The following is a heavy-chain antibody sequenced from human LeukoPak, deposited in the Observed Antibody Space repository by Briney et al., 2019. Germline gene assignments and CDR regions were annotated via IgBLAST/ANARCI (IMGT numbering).Heavy chain of an antibody. J-gene: IGHJ5*02. Sequence: SETLSLTCNVSSGSISGYYWTWIRQPPGKGLEWIGYIFYNGNTNYNPSLKSRVTISVDTSKNQFSLKLSSVTAADTAVYYCARLRYGSGSYYNLNWFDPWGQGTLVTVSS. D-gene: IGHD3-10*01. CDR3: ARLRYGSGSYYNLNWFDP. CDR2: IFYNGNT. CDR1: SGSISGYY. V-gene: IGHV4-59*12.